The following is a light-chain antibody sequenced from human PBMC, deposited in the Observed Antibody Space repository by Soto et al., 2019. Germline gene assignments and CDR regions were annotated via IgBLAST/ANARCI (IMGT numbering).Light chain of an antibody. V-gene: IGKV3-20*01. CDR1: QSVRSSS. CDR2: GAS. J-gene: IGKJ1*01. CDR3: QQYETSWRT. Sequence: DIVLTQSPGTLSLSPGEGATLSCRASQSVRSSSLAWHQQKPGQSPRLIIYGASSRATGIPDRFSGSGSGTDFALTISRLEPEDFAVYYCQQYETSWRTFGQGTKVEIK.